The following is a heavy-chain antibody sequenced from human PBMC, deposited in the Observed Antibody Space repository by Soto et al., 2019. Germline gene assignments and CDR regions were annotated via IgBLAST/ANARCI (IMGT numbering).Heavy chain of an antibody. D-gene: IGHD6-13*01. Sequence: PGASVKVSCKASGYTFTSYGISWVRQAPGQGLEWMGWISAYNGNTNYAQKLQGRVTMTTDTSTSTAYMELRSLRSDDTAVYYCASSVIAAAGTRIVWDYYYGMDVWGQGTTVTVSS. V-gene: IGHV1-18*01. J-gene: IGHJ6*02. CDR1: GYTFTSYG. CDR2: ISAYNGNT. CDR3: ASSVIAAAGTRIVWDYYYGMDV.